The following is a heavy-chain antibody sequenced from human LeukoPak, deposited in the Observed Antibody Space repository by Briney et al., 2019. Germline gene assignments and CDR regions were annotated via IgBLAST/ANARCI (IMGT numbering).Heavy chain of an antibody. D-gene: IGHD1-1*01. CDR3: AKANWVSNADAVW. CDR1: GFTFDDYG. CDR2: IQWNGGIV. V-gene: IGHV3-20*04. J-gene: IGHJ4*02. Sequence: SGGSLRLSCAASGFTFDDYGMNWVRQAPGKGLEWVSGIQWNGGIVGYAESVKGRFTLSRDDSRNTVYLQLNNLRVEDTAIYYCAKANWVSNADAVWWGQGTQVTVSS.